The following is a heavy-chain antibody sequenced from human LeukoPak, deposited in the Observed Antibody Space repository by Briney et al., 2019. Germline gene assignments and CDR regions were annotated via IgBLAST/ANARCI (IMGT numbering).Heavy chain of an antibody. D-gene: IGHD5-24*01. CDR1: GYTFTSYD. J-gene: IGHJ4*02. V-gene: IGHV1-8*03. CDR2: MNPNSGNT. Sequence: GASVKVSCKASGYTFTSYDINWVRQATGQGLEWMGWMNPNSGNTDCAQKFQGRVTITRNTSISTAYMELSSLRSEDTAVYYCARARGHSLYDLQSNTLNFDYWGRGTLVTVSS. CDR3: ARARGHSLYDLQSNTLNFDY.